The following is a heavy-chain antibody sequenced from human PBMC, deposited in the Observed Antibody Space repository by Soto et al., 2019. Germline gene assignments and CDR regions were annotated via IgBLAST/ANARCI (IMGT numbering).Heavy chain of an antibody. CDR2: ISAYNGNT. J-gene: IGHJ5*02. V-gene: IGHV1-18*04. D-gene: IGHD3-22*01. CDR3: ARATGFSYYYDSSGYS. CDR1: GYTFTSYG. Sequence: ASVKVSCKASGYTFTSYGISWVRQAPGQGLEWMGWISAYNGNTNYAQKLQGRVTMTTDTSTSTAYMGLRSLRSDDTAVYYCARATGFSYYYDSSGYSWGQGTLVTVSS.